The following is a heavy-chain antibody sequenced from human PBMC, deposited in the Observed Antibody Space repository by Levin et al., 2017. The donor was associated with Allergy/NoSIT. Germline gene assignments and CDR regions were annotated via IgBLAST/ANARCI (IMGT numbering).Heavy chain of an antibody. Sequence: ASVKVSCKASGYTFTNYDINWVRQATGQGLEWMGWMNPNSGNTGYAQEFQGRVTMTRNTSISTAYMELNSLRSEDTAVFYCARGVGYDSGGYYYPIDYWGQGTLVTVSS. CDR3: ARGVGYDSGGYYYPIDY. V-gene: IGHV1-8*01. D-gene: IGHD3-22*01. CDR2: MNPNSGNT. CDR1: GYTFTNYD. J-gene: IGHJ4*02.